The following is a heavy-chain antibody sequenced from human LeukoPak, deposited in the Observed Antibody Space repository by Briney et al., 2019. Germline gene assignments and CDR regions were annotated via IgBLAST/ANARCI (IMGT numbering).Heavy chain of an antibody. V-gene: IGHV4-4*07. CDR3: ARDKSRWNSGYDYNYYYYGMDV. CDR1: GGSISSYY. J-gene: IGHJ6*02. D-gene: IGHD5-12*01. CDR2: IYTSGST. Sequence: SETLSLTCTVSGGSISSYYWSWFRQPAGKGLEWIGRIYTSGSTNYNPSLKSRVTMSVDTSKNQFSLKLSSVTAADTAVYYCARDKSRWNSGYDYNYYYYGMDVWGQGTTVTVSS.